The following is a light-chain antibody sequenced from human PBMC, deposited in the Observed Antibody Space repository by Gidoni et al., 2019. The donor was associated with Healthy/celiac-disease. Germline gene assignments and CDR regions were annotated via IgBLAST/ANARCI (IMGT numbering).Light chain of an antibody. CDR1: SSDVGGYNY. V-gene: IGLV2-14*01. CDR3: SSYTSSSTGV. J-gene: IGLJ3*02. Sequence: QSALTQPASVSGSPGQSITISCTGTSSDVGGYNYVSWYQQPPGKAPKLMIYEVSNRPSGVSTRFSGSKSGNTASLPISGLQAEDEADYYCSSYTSSSTGVFGGGTKRTVL. CDR2: EVS.